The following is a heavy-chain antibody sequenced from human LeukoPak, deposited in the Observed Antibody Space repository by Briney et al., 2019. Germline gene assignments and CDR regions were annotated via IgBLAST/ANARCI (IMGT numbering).Heavy chain of an antibody. CDR3: AKVWVQGVIRVPGFDP. CDR2: ISGSGGST. Sequence: GGSLRPSCAASGFTFSSYAMSWVRQAPGKGLEWVSAISGSGGSTYYADSVKGRFTISRDNSKNTLYLQMNSLRAEDTAVYYCAKVWVQGVIRVPGFDPWGQGTLVTVSS. J-gene: IGHJ5*02. CDR1: GFTFSSYA. D-gene: IGHD3-10*01. V-gene: IGHV3-23*01.